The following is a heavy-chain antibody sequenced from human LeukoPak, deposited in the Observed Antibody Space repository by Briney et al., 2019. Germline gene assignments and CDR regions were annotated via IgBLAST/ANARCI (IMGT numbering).Heavy chain of an antibody. D-gene: IGHD2-8*02. Sequence: ASVKVSCKVSGYTLTELSMHWVRQAPGKGLEWMGGFDPEDGATIYAQKFQGRVTMTEDTSTDTAYMELSSLRSEDTAVYYCARPTDGMGAFDIWGQGTMVTVSS. CDR3: ARPTDGMGAFDI. CDR2: FDPEDGAT. V-gene: IGHV1-24*01. J-gene: IGHJ3*02. CDR1: GYTLTELS.